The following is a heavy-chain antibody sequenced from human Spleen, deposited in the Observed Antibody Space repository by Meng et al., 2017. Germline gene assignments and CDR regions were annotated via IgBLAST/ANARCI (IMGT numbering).Heavy chain of an antibody. CDR1: VYTLTGYG. D-gene: IGHD6-13*01. CDR2: ISDDNGNT. J-gene: IGHJ4*02. CDR3: ARDGAKEGYSSSRTDY. Sequence: VALGRSGEEVQQPGGSVKGSCKASVYTLTGYGISWVRQDPGQGLEWMGWISDDNGNTNYAQKLQGRATLTPDTSTSTAYMELRSLRSDDTAVYYCARDGAKEGYSSSRTDYWGQGTLVTVSS. V-gene: IGHV1-18*01.